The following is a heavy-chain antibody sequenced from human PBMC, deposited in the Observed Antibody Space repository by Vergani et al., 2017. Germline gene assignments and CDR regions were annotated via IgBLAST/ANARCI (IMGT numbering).Heavy chain of an antibody. CDR3: ARGYCSNTSCYPPRY. J-gene: IGHJ4*02. Sequence: QVQLQESGPGLVKPSQTLSLTCTVSGGSISSGSYYWSWIRQRAGKGLEWIGRIYTSGSTNYNPSLKSRVTISVATSKNQFSLRLSAVTAADTAVYYCARGYCSNTSCYPPRYWGQGTLVTVSS. V-gene: IGHV4-61*02. D-gene: IGHD2-2*01. CDR1: GGSISSGSYY. CDR2: IYTSGST.